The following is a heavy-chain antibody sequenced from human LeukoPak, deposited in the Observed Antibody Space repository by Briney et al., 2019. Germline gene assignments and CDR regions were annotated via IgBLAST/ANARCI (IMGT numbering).Heavy chain of an antibody. Sequence: ASVKVSCKASGYTFTGYYMHWVRQAPGQGLEWMGRINPNSGGTNYAQKFQGRVTMTRDTSISTAYMELSSLRSEDTAVYYCARRHSHYGMDVWGQGTTVTVSS. CDR1: GYTFTGYY. J-gene: IGHJ6*02. D-gene: IGHD6-13*01. CDR2: INPNSGGT. CDR3: ARRHSHYGMDV. V-gene: IGHV1-2*06.